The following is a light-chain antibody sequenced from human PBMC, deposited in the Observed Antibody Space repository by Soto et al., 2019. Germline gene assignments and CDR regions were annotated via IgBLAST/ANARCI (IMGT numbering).Light chain of an antibody. V-gene: IGLV2-14*01. Sequence: QSALTQPASVSGSPGQSITISCTGTSSDVGGYNYVSWYQQHPGKAPKLMIYDVSNRPSGVSNRFSGSQSGNTASLTISGLQAEDEAAYYCSSYATSSTRVVFGGGTQVTVL. CDR3: SSYATSSTRVV. CDR1: SSDVGGYNY. J-gene: IGLJ2*01. CDR2: DVS.